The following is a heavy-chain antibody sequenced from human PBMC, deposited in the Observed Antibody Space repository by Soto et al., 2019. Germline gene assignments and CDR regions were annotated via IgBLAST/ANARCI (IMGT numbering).Heavy chain of an antibody. V-gene: IGHV1-46*01. CDR1: GDTFTDYY. J-gene: IGHJ4*02. CDR3: ARGGHVVVVTAALDY. CDR2: VNPSGGHT. Sequence: QVQLMQSGAEVKKPGASVKVSCKASGDTFTDYYIHWVRQAPGQGLEWMGTVNPSGGHTTYAQHVLGRVTMTRDTSTSTRYMELTSLTSDDTAIYYCARGGHVVVVTAALDYWGQGTLVTVSS. D-gene: IGHD2-21*02.